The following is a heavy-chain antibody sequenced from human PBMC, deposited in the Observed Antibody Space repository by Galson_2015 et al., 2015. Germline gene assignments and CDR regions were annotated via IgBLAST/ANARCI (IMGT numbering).Heavy chain of an antibody. J-gene: IGHJ4*02. CDR2: IVGSGSSS. CDR1: GFTFSSDA. D-gene: IGHD1-7*01. Sequence: SLRLSCAASGFTFSSDAMNWVRQAPGRGLEWVSTIVGSGSSSYYADSVKGRFTISRDNSKNTLYLQMNSLRAEDTAIYYCAKGPRGNYLTTDYWGQGTLVTVSS. V-gene: IGHV3-23*01. CDR3: AKGPRGNYLTTDY.